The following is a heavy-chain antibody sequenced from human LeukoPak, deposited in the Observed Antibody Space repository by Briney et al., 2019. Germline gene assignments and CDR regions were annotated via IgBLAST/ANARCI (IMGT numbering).Heavy chain of an antibody. CDR3: ARTTEGYCSSTRCYGFDYYYYMDV. CDR2: IHYIGST. CDR1: GGSISSYY. D-gene: IGHD2-2*01. V-gene: IGHV4-59*01. Sequence: PSETLSLTCTVSGGSISSYYWSWIRQPPGKRLKWIGYIHYIGSTNYNPSLRGRVTISLDMSKNQFSLKLSSVTAADTAVYYCARTTEGYCSSTRCYGFDYYYYMDVWGKGTTVTISS. J-gene: IGHJ6*03.